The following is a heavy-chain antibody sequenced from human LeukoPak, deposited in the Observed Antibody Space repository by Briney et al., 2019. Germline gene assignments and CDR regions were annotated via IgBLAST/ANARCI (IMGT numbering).Heavy chain of an antibody. J-gene: IGHJ4*02. CDR1: GDSITRNY. CDR2: IYYDGST. V-gene: IGHV4-59*01. CDR3: AKYSCPNGVCYYFDY. D-gene: IGHD2-8*01. Sequence: PSETLSLTCTVSGDSITRNYWTWIRQPPGKGLEWIGYIYYDGSTNYNPSLKSRVTISVDTPKNQFSLKLSSVTAADTAVYYCAKYSCPNGVCYYFDYWGQGTLVTVSS.